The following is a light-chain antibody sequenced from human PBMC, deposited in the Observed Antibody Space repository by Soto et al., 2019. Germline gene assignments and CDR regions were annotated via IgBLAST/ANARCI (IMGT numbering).Light chain of an antibody. CDR3: QQYGRP. Sequence: EIVLTQSPGTLSLSPGERPTLSCRASQSVTSDYLAWYQQKPGQAPRLLIHGASSRATGIPDRFSGSGSGTDFTLTISRLEPEDFAVYYCQQYGRPFGQGTKVDIK. CDR1: QSVTSDY. J-gene: IGKJ1*01. CDR2: GAS. V-gene: IGKV3-20*01.